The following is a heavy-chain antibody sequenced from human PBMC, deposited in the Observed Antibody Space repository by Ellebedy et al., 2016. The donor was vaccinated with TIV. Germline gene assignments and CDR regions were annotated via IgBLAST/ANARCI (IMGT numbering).Heavy chain of an antibody. CDR1: GFRFSNFG. CDR3: AKDRPYYYDSAGSGDAFDI. CDR2: ISDLGSSK. Sequence: GESLKISCAAPGFRFSNFGMSWVRQAPGRGLEWLSTISDLGSSKYYADSVTGRFTISRDNAKNTVSLLMHSLRAEDTAIYYCAKDRPYYYDSAGSGDAFDIWGQGTVVTVSS. J-gene: IGHJ3*02. V-gene: IGHV3-23*01. D-gene: IGHD3-22*01.